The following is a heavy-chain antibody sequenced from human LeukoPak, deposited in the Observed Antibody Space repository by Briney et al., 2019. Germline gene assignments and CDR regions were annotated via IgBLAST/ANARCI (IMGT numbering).Heavy chain of an antibody. CDR2: LRYDGSNK. V-gene: IGHV3-30*02. CDR3: ARGGLLWFGELLFAFDI. D-gene: IGHD3-10*01. CDR1: GFSFNNYG. Sequence: GGSLRLSCATSGFSFNNYGMHWVRQAPGKGLEWVAFLRYDGSNKSYPDSVKGRFTIFRDNSKNSLYLQMNSLRAEDTAVYYCARGGLLWFGELLFAFDIWGQGTMVTVSS. J-gene: IGHJ3*02.